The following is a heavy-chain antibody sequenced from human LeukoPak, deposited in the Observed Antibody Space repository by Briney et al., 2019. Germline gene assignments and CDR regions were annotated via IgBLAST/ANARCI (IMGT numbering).Heavy chain of an antibody. Sequence: GRSLRLSCAASGFTFNRYALHWVRQDPGKGLEWVAIISYDGSKKYYVDSVKGRFTISRDNSKNTLYLQMNSLRGEDTALYYCGRDLAGGGPEIYWAGIDYWGQGTLVTVSS. J-gene: IGHJ4*02. CDR3: GRDLAGGGPEIYWAGIDY. CDR1: GFTFNRYA. D-gene: IGHD3-16*01. V-gene: IGHV3-30*04. CDR2: ISYDGSKK.